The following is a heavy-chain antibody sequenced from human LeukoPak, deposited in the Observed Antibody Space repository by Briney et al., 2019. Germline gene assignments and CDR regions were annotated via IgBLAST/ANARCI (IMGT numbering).Heavy chain of an antibody. V-gene: IGHV3-74*03. J-gene: IGHJ5*02. CDR1: GFTFSSHW. CDR3: ARGRRVPAAMGNWFDP. Sequence: GGSLRLSCAASGFTFSSHWMYWVRQAPGKGLVWVSRINSDGSITTYADSVKGRFTISRDNAKNSLYLQMNSLRAEDTAVYYCARGRRVPAAMGNWFDPWGQGTLVTVSS. CDR2: INSDGSIT. D-gene: IGHD2-2*01.